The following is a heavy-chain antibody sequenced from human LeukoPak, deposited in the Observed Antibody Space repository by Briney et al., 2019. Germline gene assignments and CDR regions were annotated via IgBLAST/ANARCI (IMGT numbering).Heavy chain of an antibody. CDR2: IWYDGSNK. Sequence: PGGSLRLSCAASGFTFSSYAMHWVRQAPGKGLEWVAVIWYDGSNKYYADSVKGRFTISRDNSKNTLYLQMNSLRAEDTAVYYCARDSIPMEANWNVFYYYGMDVWGQGTTVTVSS. CDR3: ARDSIPMEANWNVFYYYGMDV. V-gene: IGHV3-33*08. D-gene: IGHD1-1*01. CDR1: GFTFSSYA. J-gene: IGHJ6*02.